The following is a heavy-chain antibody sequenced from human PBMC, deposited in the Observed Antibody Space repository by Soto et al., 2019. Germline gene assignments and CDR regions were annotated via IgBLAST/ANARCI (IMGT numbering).Heavy chain of an antibody. J-gene: IGHJ4*02. Sequence: PGGSLRLSCAASGFTFSHSNLNWVRQAPGKGLEWISYITSSSTVIYYADSVKGRLTISRDNAKNSLYLQMNSLRAEDTAVYYCVSPTDLGEFPGGYWGQGTLVTVSS. D-gene: IGHD2-21*01. CDR1: GFTFSHSN. V-gene: IGHV3-48*01. CDR3: VSPTDLGEFPGGY. CDR2: ITSSSTVI.